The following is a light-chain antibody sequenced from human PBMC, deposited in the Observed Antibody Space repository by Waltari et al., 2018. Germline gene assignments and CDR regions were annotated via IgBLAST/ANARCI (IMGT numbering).Light chain of an antibody. CDR1: QSISDW. V-gene: IGKV1-5*03. CDR2: KAS. J-gene: IGKJ2*01. CDR3: QQYNTYTS. Sequence: DIQMTQSPSSLSAPVGDTVTITCRASQSISDWLAWYQQKPGKAPILLIYKASILKSGVPSRFSGSGSGTQFTLTISSLQPGDFATYFCQQYNTYTSFGQGTKLEIK.